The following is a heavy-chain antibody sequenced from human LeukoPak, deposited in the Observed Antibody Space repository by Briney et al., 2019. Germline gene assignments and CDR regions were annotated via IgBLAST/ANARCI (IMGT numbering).Heavy chain of an antibody. CDR2: IWYDGSNK. J-gene: IGHJ4*02. V-gene: IGHV3-33*08. CDR3: ARAPREGSSGYVGYYFDY. D-gene: IGHD3-22*01. Sequence: GGSLRLSCAASGFTFSSYSMPWVRQAPGKGLEWVAVIWYDGSNKYYADSVKGRFTISRDNSKNTLYLQMNSLRAEDTAVYYCARAPREGSSGYVGYYFDYWGQGTLVTVSS. CDR1: GFTFSSYS.